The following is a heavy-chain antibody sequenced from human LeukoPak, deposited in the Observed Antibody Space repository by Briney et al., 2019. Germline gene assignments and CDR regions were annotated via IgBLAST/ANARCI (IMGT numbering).Heavy chain of an antibody. CDR2: IYYSGST. D-gene: IGHD3-10*01. CDR1: GGSISSSSYY. J-gene: IGHJ4*02. V-gene: IGHV4-39*07. CDR3: ARETYYYGSGTGYYFDY. Sequence: SETLSLTCTVSGGSISSSSYYWGWIRQPPGKGLEWIGSIYYSGSTYYNPSLKSRVTISVDTSKNQFSLKLSSVTAADTAVYYCARETYYYGSGTGYYFDYWGQGTLVTVSS.